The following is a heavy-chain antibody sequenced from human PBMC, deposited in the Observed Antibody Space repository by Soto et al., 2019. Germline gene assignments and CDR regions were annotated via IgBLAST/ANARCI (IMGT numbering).Heavy chain of an antibody. CDR1: GFTFSSYW. CDR3: ARDKGRAQWLVYYFDY. CDR2: IKQDGSEK. V-gene: IGHV3-7*01. D-gene: IGHD6-19*01. Sequence: GGSLRLSCAASGFTFSSYWMSWVRQAPGKGLEWVANIKQDGSEKYYVDSVKGRFTISRDNAKNSLYLQMNSLRAEDTAVYYCARDKGRAQWLVYYFDYWGQGTLVTVSS. J-gene: IGHJ4*02.